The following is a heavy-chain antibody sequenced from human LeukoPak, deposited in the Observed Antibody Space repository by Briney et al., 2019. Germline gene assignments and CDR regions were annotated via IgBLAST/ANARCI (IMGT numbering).Heavy chain of an antibody. CDR2: INPNSGGT. D-gene: IGHD3-3*01. V-gene: IGHV1-2*06. J-gene: IGHJ4*02. CDR3: ARVSSRAKEWDFGY. Sequence: ASVKVSCKASGYTFTVYYMHWVRQAPGQGLEWMGRINPNSGGTNSAQKFQGRVTMTRDTSISTVYMDLSRLTSDDTAVYYCARVSSRAKEWDFGYWGQGTLVTVSS. CDR1: GYTFTVYY.